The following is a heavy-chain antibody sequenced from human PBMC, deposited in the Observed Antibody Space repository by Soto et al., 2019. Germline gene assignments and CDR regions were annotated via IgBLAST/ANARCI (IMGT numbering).Heavy chain of an antibody. CDR2: IHHSGNS. CDR1: GDSISSDKW. V-gene: IGHV4-4*02. Sequence: SETLSLTCAVSGDSISSDKWWSWVRQPPGKGLEWIGEIHHSGNSNYNPSLKSRVIISVDKSKNQFSLKLSSVTAADTAVYYCARDLWGYCGTDCYPLDVWGQGTTVTVSS. D-gene: IGHD2-21*02. CDR3: ARDLWGYCGTDCYPLDV. J-gene: IGHJ6*02.